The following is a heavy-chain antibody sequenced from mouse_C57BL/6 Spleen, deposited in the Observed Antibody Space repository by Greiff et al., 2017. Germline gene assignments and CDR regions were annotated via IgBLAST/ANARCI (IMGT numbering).Heavy chain of an antibody. CDR1: GFTFSSYG. CDR3: ARHRDSSGPMDY. D-gene: IGHD3-2*02. V-gene: IGHV5-6*01. CDR2: ISSGGSYT. J-gene: IGHJ4*01. Sequence: EVMLVESGGDLVKPGGSLKLSCAASGFTFSSYGMSWVRQTPDKRLEWVATISSGGSYTYYPDSVKGRFTISRDNAKNTLYLQMSSLKSEDTAMYYCARHRDSSGPMDYWGQGTSVTVSS.